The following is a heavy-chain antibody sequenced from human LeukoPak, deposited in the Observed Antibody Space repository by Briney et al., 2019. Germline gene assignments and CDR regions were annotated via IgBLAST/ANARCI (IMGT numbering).Heavy chain of an antibody. CDR1: GFTFSSYA. CDR3: ARDRATVTTLYMDV. V-gene: IGHV3-21*01. CDR2: ISSSGSAI. D-gene: IGHD4-17*01. J-gene: IGHJ6*03. Sequence: GGSLRLSCAASGFTFSSYAMSWVRQAPGKGLEWVSAISSSGSAIYYADSVKGRFTISRDNAKNSLYLQMNSLRAEDTAVYYCARDRATVTTLYMDVWGKGTTVTISS.